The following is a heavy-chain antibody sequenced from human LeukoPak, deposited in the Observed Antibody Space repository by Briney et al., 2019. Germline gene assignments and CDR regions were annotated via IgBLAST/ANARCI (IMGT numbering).Heavy chain of an antibody. CDR3: ARGNDFWSGYSYYYYYYMDV. V-gene: IGHV4-59*01. J-gene: IGHJ6*03. D-gene: IGHD3-3*01. Sequence: SETLSLTGTGSGGSISSYYWSWIGQPPGKGLEWIGYIYYSGSTNYNPSLKSRVTISVDTSNNQFSLKLSSVTAADTAVYYCARGNDFWSGYSYYYYYYMDVWGTGTTVTASS. CDR2: IYYSGST. CDR1: GGSISSYY.